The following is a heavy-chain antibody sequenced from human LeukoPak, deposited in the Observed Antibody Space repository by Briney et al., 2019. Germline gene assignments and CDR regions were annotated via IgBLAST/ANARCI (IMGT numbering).Heavy chain of an antibody. CDR3: AANLYYYDSSNYYYRSGY. Sequence: GGSLRLSCAASGFTLSSYSMNWVRQAPGKGLEWVSTISSSSSYIYYADSVKGRFTISRDNAKNSLYMQMNSLRAEDTAVYYCAANLYYYDSSNYYYRSGYWGQGTLVTVSP. D-gene: IGHD3-22*01. V-gene: IGHV3-21*01. J-gene: IGHJ4*02. CDR1: GFTLSSYS. CDR2: ISSSSSYI.